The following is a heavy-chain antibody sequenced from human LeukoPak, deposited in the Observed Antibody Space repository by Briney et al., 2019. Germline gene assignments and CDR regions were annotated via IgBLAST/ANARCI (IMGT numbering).Heavy chain of an antibody. J-gene: IGHJ6*03. V-gene: IGHV4-39*07. CDR2: IFYSGST. CDR1: SGSISTSNYY. Sequence: SETLSLTCTVSSGSISTSNYYWGWVRQSPGKALEWIGNIFYSGSTYYSPSLKSRVTISLDTSRNQFSLKLSSVTAADTAVYYCARDAGLGIAVAGISPYYYMDVWGKGTTVTVSS. D-gene: IGHD6-19*01. CDR3: ARDAGLGIAVAGISPYYYMDV.